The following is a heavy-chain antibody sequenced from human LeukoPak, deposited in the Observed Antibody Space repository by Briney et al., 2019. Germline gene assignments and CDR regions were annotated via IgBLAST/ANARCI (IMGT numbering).Heavy chain of an antibody. J-gene: IGHJ3*02. CDR2: IDVTSNYI. V-gene: IGHV3-21*01. CDR3: AREEVIVASGAFDI. CDR1: GFSFSSYS. D-gene: IGHD5-12*01. Sequence: GGSLRLSCAASGFSFSSYSMNWVRQAPGKGLEWVSSIDVTSNYIYYADSVKGRFTISRDNSKNTLYLQMNSLRAEDTAVYYCAREEVIVASGAFDIWGQGTMVTVSS.